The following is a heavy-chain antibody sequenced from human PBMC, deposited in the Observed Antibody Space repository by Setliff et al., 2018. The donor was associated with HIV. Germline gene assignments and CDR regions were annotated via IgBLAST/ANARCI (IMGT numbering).Heavy chain of an antibody. D-gene: IGHD1-26*01. CDR2: IYPGDSVT. CDR1: GYSFTSYW. V-gene: IGHV5-51*01. CDR3: ARAGRGGGSYWTFDY. Sequence: PGESLKISCKGSGYSFTSYWIGWVRQMPGKGLEWIGVIYPGDSVTRYSPSFQGQVTISADKAISTAYLQWSSLKASDTGMYYCARAGRGGGSYWTFDYWGQGTLVTVSS. J-gene: IGHJ4*02.